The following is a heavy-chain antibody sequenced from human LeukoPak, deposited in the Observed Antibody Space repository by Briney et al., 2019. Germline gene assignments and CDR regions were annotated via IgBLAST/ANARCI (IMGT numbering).Heavy chain of an antibody. J-gene: IGHJ5*02. CDR2: INPSGGST. CDR1: GYTFTSYY. CDR3: AREAHYCDSSGYYANWFDP. V-gene: IGHV1-46*01. Sequence: ASVKVSCKASGYTFTSYYMHWVRQAPGQGLEWMGIINPSGGSTSYAQKFQGRVTMTRDMSTSTVYMELSSLRSEDTAVYYCAREAHYCDSSGYYANWFDPWGQGTLVTVSS. D-gene: IGHD3-22*01.